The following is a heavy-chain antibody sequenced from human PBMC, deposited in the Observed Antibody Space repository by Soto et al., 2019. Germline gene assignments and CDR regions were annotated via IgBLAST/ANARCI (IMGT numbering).Heavy chain of an antibody. V-gene: IGHV1-24*01. Sequence: ASVKVSCKVSGYSLTDLSMHWVRQAPGKGQEWMGGFDPEDGETIYAQKFQGRVTMTEDTSTDTAYKELSSLRSEDTAVYYCATQARIAVAGAFEGYWGQGTLVTVSS. CDR1: GYSLTDLS. J-gene: IGHJ4*02. CDR2: FDPEDGET. CDR3: ATQARIAVAGAFEGY. D-gene: IGHD6-19*01.